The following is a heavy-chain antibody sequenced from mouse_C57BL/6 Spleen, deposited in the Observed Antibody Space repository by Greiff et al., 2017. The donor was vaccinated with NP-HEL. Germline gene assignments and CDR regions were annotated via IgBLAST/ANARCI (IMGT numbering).Heavy chain of an antibody. CDR2: INPNYGTT. CDR1: GYSFTDYN. CDR3: ASNLLLRTWFAY. Sequence: EVQLQQSGPELVKPGASVKISCKASGYSFTDYNMNWVQQSHGKSLEWIGEINPNYGTTSYNQKFKGKATLTVDQSSSTAYMQLNSLTSEDSAVYYCASNLLLRTWFAYWGQGTLVTVSA. J-gene: IGHJ3*01. D-gene: IGHD1-1*01. V-gene: IGHV1-39*01.